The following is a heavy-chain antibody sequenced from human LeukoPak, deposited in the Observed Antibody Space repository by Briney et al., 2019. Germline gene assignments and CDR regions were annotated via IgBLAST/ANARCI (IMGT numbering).Heavy chain of an antibody. J-gene: IGHJ3*02. V-gene: IGHV3-33*01. Sequence: PGGSLRLSCAASGFTFSSYGMHWVRQAPGQGLEWVAVIWYDGSNKYYADSVKGRFTISRDNSKNTLYLQMNSLRAEDTAVYYCARWSSGPDAFDIWGQGTMVTVSS. CDR1: GFTFSSYG. CDR2: IWYDGSNK. D-gene: IGHD3-22*01. CDR3: ARWSSGPDAFDI.